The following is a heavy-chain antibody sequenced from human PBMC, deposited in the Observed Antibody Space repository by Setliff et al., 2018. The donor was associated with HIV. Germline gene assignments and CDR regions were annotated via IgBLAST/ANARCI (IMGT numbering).Heavy chain of an antibody. CDR3: TKDTGEMPTYY. CDR1: GFIFVSSA. D-gene: IGHD7-27*01. V-gene: IGHV3-21*04. CDR2: ISYGGTYI. Sequence: SLRLSCAASGFIFVSSAMHWVRQAPGKGLEWVSSISYGGTYIYQSDSVRGRFTISRDDAKNSLYLEMDSLRPEDTALYYCTKDTGEMPTYYWGQGTLVTVSS. J-gene: IGHJ4*02.